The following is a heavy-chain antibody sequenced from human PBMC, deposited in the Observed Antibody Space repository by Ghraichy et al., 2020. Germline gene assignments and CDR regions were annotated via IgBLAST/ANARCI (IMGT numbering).Heavy chain of an antibody. V-gene: IGHV3-74*01. CDR2: INSDGSST. D-gene: IGHD3-10*01. Sequence: LSLTCAASGFTFSTYWMHWVRQAPGKGLVWVSRINSDGSSTSYADSVKGRFTISRDNAKNTLYLQMNSLRAEDAAVYYCARAFTMIQGVISGFDYWGQGSLVTVSS. CDR3: ARAFTMIQGVISGFDY. J-gene: IGHJ4*02. CDR1: GFTFSTYW.